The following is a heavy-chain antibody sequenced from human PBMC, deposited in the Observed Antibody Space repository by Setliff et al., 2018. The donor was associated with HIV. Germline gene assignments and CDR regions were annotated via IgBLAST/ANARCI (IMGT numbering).Heavy chain of an antibody. D-gene: IGHD6-13*01. Sequence: ASVKVSCKASGGTFSGYALTWVRQAPGQGLEWMGGIIPIFGTANYAQKFLGRLTITADASTRTAYMELSSLRSEDTAVYYCARVAYPSLSSSWYRLEYYYYMDVWGKGTTVTVSS. CDR2: IIPIFGTA. J-gene: IGHJ6*03. CDR1: GGTFSGYA. CDR3: ARVAYPSLSSSWYRLEYYYYMDV. V-gene: IGHV1-69*13.